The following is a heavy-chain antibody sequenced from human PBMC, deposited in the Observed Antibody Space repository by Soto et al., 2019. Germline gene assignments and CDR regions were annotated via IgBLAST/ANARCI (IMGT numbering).Heavy chain of an antibody. D-gene: IGHD2-15*01. CDR1: GDSVSSNSAA. CDR2: TYYRSKWYN. V-gene: IGHV6-1*01. CDR3: ARDRFYCSGGSWYGRRLDY. Sequence: SQTLSLTCAISGDSVSSNSAAWNWIRQSPSRGLEWLGRTYYRSKWYNDYAVSVKSRITINPDTSKNQFSLQLNSVTPEETAVYYSARDRFYCSGGSWYGRRLDYWGQGTLVPVSS. J-gene: IGHJ4*02.